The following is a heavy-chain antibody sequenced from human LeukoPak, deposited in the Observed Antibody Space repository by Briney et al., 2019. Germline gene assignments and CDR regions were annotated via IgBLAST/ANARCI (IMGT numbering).Heavy chain of an antibody. CDR3: ASKWVTYYYNSSAYHYPTDVFDI. V-gene: IGHV1-2*02. J-gene: IGHJ3*02. CDR2: INANSGDT. CDR1: GHTFTGYY. Sequence: ASVKVSCKASGHTFTGYYMHWVRQAPGQGLEWMGWINANSGDTNYAQKFQGRVTTTRDTSISTAYMELSRLRSDDTAVYYCASKWVTYYYNSSAYHYPTDVFDIWGQGTMDSVSS. D-gene: IGHD3-22*01.